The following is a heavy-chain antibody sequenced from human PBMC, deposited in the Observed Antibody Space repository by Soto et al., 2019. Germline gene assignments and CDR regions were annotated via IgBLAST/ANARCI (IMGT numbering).Heavy chain of an antibody. CDR2: MNPNSGNT. V-gene: IGHV1-8*01. CDR3: ARTMGGIAAAGNDY. J-gene: IGHJ4*02. D-gene: IGHD6-13*01. CDR1: GYTFSTYD. Sequence: QVQLVQSGAEVKKPGASVKVSCKASGYTFSTYDIDWVRLAAGQGLEWMGSMNPNSGNTDYAQKFQGRVTMTRNTSRSTAYMELSSLRSEDTAIYYCARTMGGIAAAGNDYWGQGTLVTVSS.